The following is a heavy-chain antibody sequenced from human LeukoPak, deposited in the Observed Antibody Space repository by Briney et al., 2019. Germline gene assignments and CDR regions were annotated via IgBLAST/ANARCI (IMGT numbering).Heavy chain of an antibody. CDR3: ARGGGITLVRGVPPSGHYGMDV. Sequence: SETLSLTCAVCGGSFSGYYWSWIRQPPGKGLEWIGEINHSGSTNYNPSLKSRVTISVDTSKNQFSLKLSSVTAADTAVYYCARGGGITLVRGVPPSGHYGMDVWGKGTTVTVSS. V-gene: IGHV4-34*01. CDR1: GGSFSGYY. CDR2: INHSGST. D-gene: IGHD3-10*01. J-gene: IGHJ6*04.